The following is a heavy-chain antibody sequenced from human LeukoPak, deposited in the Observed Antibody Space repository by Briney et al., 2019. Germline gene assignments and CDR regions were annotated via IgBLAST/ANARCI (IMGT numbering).Heavy chain of an antibody. CDR1: GFTFSSYA. D-gene: IGHD5-18*01. V-gene: IGHV3-23*01. J-gene: IGHJ4*02. CDR2: ISASGDST. CDR3: AKDLEYSYGYFDY. Sequence: GGSLRLSCAASGFTFSSYAMSWVRQAPGKGLEWVSGISASGDSTYYADSVKGRFTISRGNSKNTLYLQMNSLRAEDTAVYYCAKDLEYSYGYFDYWGQGTLVTVSS.